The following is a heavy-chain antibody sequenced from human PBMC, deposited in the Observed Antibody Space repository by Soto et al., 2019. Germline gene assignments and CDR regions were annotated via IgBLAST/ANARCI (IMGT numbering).Heavy chain of an antibody. J-gene: IGHJ4*02. Sequence: QLQLQESGPGLVKPSETLSLTCTVSGDSISSSHYYWGWIRQPPGKGLEWIASIYYSGNAYYNLSLKSRVTISVDTAKNQFSLKLSSVTAADTAVYYCARQFYFGSGTYYNLPFDFWGQGTLVTVSS. CDR2: IYYSGNA. CDR1: GDSISSSHYY. CDR3: ARQFYFGSGTYYNLPFDF. V-gene: IGHV4-39*01. D-gene: IGHD3-10*01.